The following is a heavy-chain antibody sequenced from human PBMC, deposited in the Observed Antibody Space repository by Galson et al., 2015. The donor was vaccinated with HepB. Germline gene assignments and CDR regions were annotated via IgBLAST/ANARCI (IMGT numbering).Heavy chain of an antibody. CDR2: ISAYNGNT. CDR1: GYTFTSYG. D-gene: IGHD2-15*01. CDR3: ARDPIVVVVAATLYYYGMDV. J-gene: IGHJ6*02. V-gene: IGHV1-18*01. Sequence: SVKVSCKASGYTFTSYGISWVRQAPGQGLEWMGWISAYNGNTNYAQKLQGRVTMTTDTSTSTAYMELRSLRSDDTAVYYCARDPIVVVVAATLYYYGMDVWGQGTTVTVSS.